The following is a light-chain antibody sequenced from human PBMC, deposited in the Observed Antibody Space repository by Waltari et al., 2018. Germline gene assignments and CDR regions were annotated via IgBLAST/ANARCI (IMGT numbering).Light chain of an antibody. Sequence: EIVMTQSPATLSVSPGGGATLSCRASQSVSSNLAWYQQKPGQAPRLLIYGASTRATGIPARFSGSGSGTEFTLTISSLQSEDFAVFYCQQYSYWPWTFGQGTKVEIK. J-gene: IGKJ1*01. CDR2: GAS. CDR3: QQYSYWPWT. V-gene: IGKV3-15*01. CDR1: QSVSSN.